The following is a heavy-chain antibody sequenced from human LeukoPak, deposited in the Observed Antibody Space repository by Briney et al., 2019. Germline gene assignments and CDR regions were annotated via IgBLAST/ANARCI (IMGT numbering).Heavy chain of an antibody. CDR1: GFTFSSYG. J-gene: IGHJ4*02. Sequence: GGSLRLSCAASGFTFSSYGMHWVRRAPGKGLEWVAVIWYDGSNKYYADSVKGRFTISRDNSKNTLYLQMNSLRAEDTAVYYCARDGGFCSGGSCYFGYWGQGTLVTVSS. CDR3: ARDGGFCSGGSCYFGY. V-gene: IGHV3-33*01. D-gene: IGHD2-15*01. CDR2: IWYDGSNK.